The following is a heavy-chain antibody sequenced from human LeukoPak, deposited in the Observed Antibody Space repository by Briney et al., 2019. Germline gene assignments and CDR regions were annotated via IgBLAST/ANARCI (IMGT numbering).Heavy chain of an antibody. J-gene: IGHJ4*02. CDR3: ARGSPPRRNYDSRGYYSYYFDY. CDR1: GYTFTGYY. Sequence: SVKVSCKASGYTFTGYYMHWVRQAPGQGLEWMGWISAYNGNTHYAQKLQGRVTMTTDTSTSTVYMELRSLRSDDTAVYYCARGSPPRRNYDSRGYYSYYFDYWGQGTLVTVSS. V-gene: IGHV1-18*04. CDR2: ISAYNGNT. D-gene: IGHD3-22*01.